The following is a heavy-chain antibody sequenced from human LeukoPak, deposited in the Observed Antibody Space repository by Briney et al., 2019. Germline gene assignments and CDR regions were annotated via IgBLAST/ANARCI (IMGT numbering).Heavy chain of an antibody. J-gene: IGHJ4*02. CDR1: GFTFSSYW. Sequence: GGSLRLSCAASGFTFSSYWMSWVRQAPGKGLEWVANIKQDGSEKYYVDSVKGRFTISRDNAKNSLYLQMNSLRAEDTAVYYCARDGEGVVVPAAREYSSSVPLGYWGQGTLVTVSS. CDR2: IKQDGSEK. CDR3: ARDGEGVVVPAAREYSSSVPLGY. D-gene: IGHD2-2*01. V-gene: IGHV3-7*01.